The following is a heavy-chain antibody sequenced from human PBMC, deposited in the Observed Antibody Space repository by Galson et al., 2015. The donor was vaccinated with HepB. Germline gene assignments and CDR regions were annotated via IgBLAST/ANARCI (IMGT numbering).Heavy chain of an antibody. CDR1: GYTFTSYG. V-gene: IGHV1-18*01. CDR3: ARDLLSSSWDGYNWFDP. J-gene: IGHJ5*02. CDR2: ISAYNGNT. Sequence: SVKVSCKASGYTFTSYGISWVRQAPGQGLEWMGWISAYNGNTNYAQKPQGRVTMTTDTSTSTAYMELRSLRSDDTAVYYCARDLLSSSWDGYNWFDPWGQGTLVTVSS. D-gene: IGHD6-13*01.